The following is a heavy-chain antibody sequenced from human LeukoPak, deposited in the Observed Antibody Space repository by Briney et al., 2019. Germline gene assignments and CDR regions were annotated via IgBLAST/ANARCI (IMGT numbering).Heavy chain of an antibody. CDR2: FDPEDGET. Sequence: ASVKVSCKVSGYTLTELSMHWVRQAPGKGLEWMGGFDPEDGETIYAQKFQGRVTMTEDTSTDTAYMELSSLRSEDTAVYYCATDIERNYYYCGMDVWGQGTTVTVSS. CDR1: GYTLTELS. CDR3: ATDIERNYYYCGMDV. D-gene: IGHD1-1*01. V-gene: IGHV1-24*01. J-gene: IGHJ6*02.